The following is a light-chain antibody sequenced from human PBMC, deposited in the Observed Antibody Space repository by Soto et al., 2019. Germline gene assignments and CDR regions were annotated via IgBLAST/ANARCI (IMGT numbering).Light chain of an antibody. CDR3: SSYTSSSTV. J-gene: IGLJ3*02. Sequence: QSALTQPASVSGYPGQSITISCTGTSSDVGGHNYVSWYQQHPGKAPKLMIYDVSNRPSGVSNRFSGSKSGNTASLTISGLQAEDEADYYCSSYTSSSTVFGGGTKLTVL. CDR1: SSDVGGHNY. CDR2: DVS. V-gene: IGLV2-14*01.